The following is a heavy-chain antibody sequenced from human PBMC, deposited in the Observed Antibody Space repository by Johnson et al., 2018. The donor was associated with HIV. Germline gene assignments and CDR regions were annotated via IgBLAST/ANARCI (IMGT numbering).Heavy chain of an antibody. Sequence: QVQLVESGGGVVQPGRSLRLSCAASGFTFTDYQMSWIRQAPGKGLEWVQYISRSGTTIDYADSVQGRFTVSRDNAKNSLYLQMNSLRADDTAVYYCARVLRGYDAFDIWGQGTRVTVSS. V-gene: IGHV3-11*04. D-gene: IGHD6-25*01. J-gene: IGHJ3*02. CDR3: ARVLRGYDAFDI. CDR1: GFTFTDYQ. CDR2: ISRSGTTI.